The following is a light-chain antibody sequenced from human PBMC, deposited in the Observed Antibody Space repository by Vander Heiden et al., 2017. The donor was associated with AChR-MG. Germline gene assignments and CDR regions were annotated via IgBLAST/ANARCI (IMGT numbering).Light chain of an antibody. Sequence: QSVLTQPPSASGTPGQRVTIACSGSSSNIGSNTVNWYQQLPGTAPKLLIYSNNQQPSGVPDRFSGSKSGTSASLAISGLQSEDEAEYYCAAWDDSLNGLVFGGGTKLTVL. CDR3: AAWDDSLNGLV. V-gene: IGLV1-44*01. J-gene: IGLJ2*01. CDR1: SSNIGSNT. CDR2: SNN.